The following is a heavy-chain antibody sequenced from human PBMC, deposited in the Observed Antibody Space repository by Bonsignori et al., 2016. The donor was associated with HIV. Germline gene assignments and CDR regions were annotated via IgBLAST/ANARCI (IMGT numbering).Heavy chain of an antibody. D-gene: IGHD6-19*01. J-gene: IGHJ4*02. CDR2: ISWKSDSI. CDR3: ARDLPYSSGWHYFDY. V-gene: IGHV3-9*01. Sequence: SLKISCAASGFTLDDYAMHWVRQVPGKGLEWVAGISWKSDSIGYADSVKGRFTISRDNAKNSLYLQMNRLRAEDTALYFCARDLPYSSGWHYFDYWGQGTLVTVSS. CDR1: GFTLDDYA.